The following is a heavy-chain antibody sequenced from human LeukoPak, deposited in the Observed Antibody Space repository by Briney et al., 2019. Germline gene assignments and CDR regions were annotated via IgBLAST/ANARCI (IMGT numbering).Heavy chain of an antibody. V-gene: IGHV1-46*01. CDR3: ARTAARRFDY. Sequence: ASVKVSCKASGYTFTSYDINWVRQATGQGLEWMGIINPTGGSTTYAQKFQGRVTMTRDTSTSTVYMELSSLRSDDTAVYYCARTAARRFDYWGQGTLVTVSS. CDR2: INPTGGST. CDR1: GYTFTSYD. J-gene: IGHJ4*02. D-gene: IGHD6-6*01.